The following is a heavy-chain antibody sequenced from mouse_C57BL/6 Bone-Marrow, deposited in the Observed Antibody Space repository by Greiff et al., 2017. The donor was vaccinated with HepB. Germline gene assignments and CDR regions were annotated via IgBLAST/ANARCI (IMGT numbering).Heavy chain of an antibody. J-gene: IGHJ4*01. V-gene: IGHV5-17*01. CDR2: ISSGSSTI. Sequence: EVQLQQSGGGLVKPGGSLKLSCAASGFTFSDYGMHWVRQAPEKGLEWVAYISSGSSTIYYADTVKGRFTISRDNAKNTLFLQMTSLRSEDTAMYYCARPSHYYGSTLYAMDYWGQGTSVTVSS. D-gene: IGHD1-1*01. CDR3: ARPSHYYGSTLYAMDY. CDR1: GFTFSDYG.